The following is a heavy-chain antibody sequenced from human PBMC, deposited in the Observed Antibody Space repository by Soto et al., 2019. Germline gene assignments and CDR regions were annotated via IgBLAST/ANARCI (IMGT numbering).Heavy chain of an antibody. CDR2: VKPDGSAT. V-gene: IGHV3-7*03. CDR1: GFTFHYYW. D-gene: IGHD6-19*01. Sequence: PGGSLRLSCAASGFTFHYYWMTWVRQAPGKGLEWVANVKPDGSATFYADSLKGRFTISRDNAKNSLYLQMNSLRAEDTAVYYCARESQSRQWLGGRDPHRYYYGMDVWGQGTTVTVSS. J-gene: IGHJ6*02. CDR3: ARESQSRQWLGGRDPHRYYYGMDV.